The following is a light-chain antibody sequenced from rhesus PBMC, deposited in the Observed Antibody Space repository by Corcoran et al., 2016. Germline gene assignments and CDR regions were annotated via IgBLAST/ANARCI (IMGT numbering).Light chain of an antibody. V-gene: IGKV3-24*04. CDR1: QSVSSY. CDR3: LQSSNWWT. J-gene: IGKJ1*01. Sequence: EIVMTQSPATLALSPGERATLSCRASQSVSSYLAWYQQKPGQSPRLLIYGASSRATGIPDRFSGSGSGTEFTLTISSLEPEDGGVYFCLQSSNWWTFGQGTKVEIK. CDR2: GAS.